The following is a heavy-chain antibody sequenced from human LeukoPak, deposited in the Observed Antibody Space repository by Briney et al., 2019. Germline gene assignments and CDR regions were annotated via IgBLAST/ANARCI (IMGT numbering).Heavy chain of an antibody. V-gene: IGHV3-30*07. D-gene: IGHD2-21*02. J-gene: IGHJ3*02. CDR3: VGRDCGGDCYSRAFDI. Sequence: GGSLRLSCAASGFTFSSYAMHWVRQAPGKGLEWVAVISYDGSNKYYADSVKGRFTISRDNSKNTLYLQMNSLRAEDTAVYYCVGRDCGGDCYSRAFDIWGQGTMVTVSS. CDR2: ISYDGSNK. CDR1: GFTFSSYA.